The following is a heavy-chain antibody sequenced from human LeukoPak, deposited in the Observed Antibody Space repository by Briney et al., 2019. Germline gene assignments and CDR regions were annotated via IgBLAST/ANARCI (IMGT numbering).Heavy chain of an antibody. J-gene: IGHJ4*02. D-gene: IGHD5-12*01. V-gene: IGHV1-8*01. CDR1: GYTFTSYD. CDR2: MNPNSGNT. Sequence: RASVKVSCTASGYTFTSYDINWVRQATGQGLEWMGWMNPNSGNTGYAQKFQGRVTMTRNTSISTAYMELSSLRSEDTAVYYCARGRRVRGYSGYDFDYWGQGTLVTVSS. CDR3: ARGRRVRGYSGYDFDY.